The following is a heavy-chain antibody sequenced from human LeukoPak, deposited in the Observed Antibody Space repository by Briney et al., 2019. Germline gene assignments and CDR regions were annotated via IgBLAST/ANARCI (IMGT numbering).Heavy chain of an antibody. CDR1: GFTFSSYS. CDR3: ARDARYFDWLLGY. J-gene: IGHJ4*02. CDR2: ISSSSSYI. V-gene: IGHV3-21*01. D-gene: IGHD3-9*01. Sequence: GGSLRLSCAASGFTFSSYSMNWVRQAPGKGLEWVSSISSSSSYIYYADSVKGRFTISRDNAENSLYLQMNSLRAEDTAVYYCARDARYFDWLLGYWGQGTLVTVSS.